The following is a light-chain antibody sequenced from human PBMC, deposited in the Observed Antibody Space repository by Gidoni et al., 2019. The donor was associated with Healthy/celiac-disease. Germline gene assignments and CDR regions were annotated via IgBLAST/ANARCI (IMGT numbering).Light chain of an antibody. V-gene: IGKV3-20*01. CDR2: GAS. Sequence: EIVLTQSPGPLSLSPGERATLSCRASQSVSSRHLAWYQQKPGQAPRLIIYGASNRATGIPDRFSGSGSGTDFTLTISRLEPEDFAVYYCQQWTFGQGTKVEIK. CDR1: QSVSSRH. CDR3: QQWT. J-gene: IGKJ1*01.